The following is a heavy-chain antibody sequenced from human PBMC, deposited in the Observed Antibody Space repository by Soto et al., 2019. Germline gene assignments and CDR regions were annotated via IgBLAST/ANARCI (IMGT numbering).Heavy chain of an antibody. CDR1: GFTFSNAW. V-gene: IGHV3-15*01. CDR2: IKSKTDGGTT. D-gene: IGHD3-9*01. Sequence: GGSLRLSCAASGFTFSNAWMSWVRQAPGKGLEWVGRIKSKTDGGTTDYAAPVKGRFTISRDDSKNTLYLQMNSLKTEDTAVYYCTTALRYFASLDAFDIWGQGTMVTVSS. CDR3: TTALRYFASLDAFDI. J-gene: IGHJ3*02.